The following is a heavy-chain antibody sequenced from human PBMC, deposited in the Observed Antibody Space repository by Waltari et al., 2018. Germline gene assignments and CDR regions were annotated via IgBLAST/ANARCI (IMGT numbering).Heavy chain of an antibody. D-gene: IGHD3-10*01. V-gene: IGHV4-59*01. CDR2: MSYSGNS. J-gene: IGHJ2*01. CDR3: ARDTGGWYFDV. CDR1: GSSTSLFS. Sequence: QVHLQESGPGLVKPSETLSLTCTVSGSSTSLFSWAWIRQPPGKRLAWIGHMSYSGNSKYNPSLTSRVKISLDKSRDQVTLTLASVNAADTAMYYCARDTGGWYFDVWGRGTPVTVSS.